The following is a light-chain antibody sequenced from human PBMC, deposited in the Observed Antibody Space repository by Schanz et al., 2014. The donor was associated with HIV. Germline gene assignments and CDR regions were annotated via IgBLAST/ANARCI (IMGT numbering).Light chain of an antibody. CDR3: QSFDSSLNGVV. J-gene: IGLJ3*02. CDR1: SSNIGSNT. Sequence: QSVLTQPPSASGTPGQRVTISCSGSSSNIGSNTVNWYQQLPGTAPKLLIYSNNQRPSGVPDRFSGSKSGTSASLAISGLQADDEADYFCQSFDSSLNGVVFGGGTKLTVL. CDR2: SNN. V-gene: IGLV1-44*01.